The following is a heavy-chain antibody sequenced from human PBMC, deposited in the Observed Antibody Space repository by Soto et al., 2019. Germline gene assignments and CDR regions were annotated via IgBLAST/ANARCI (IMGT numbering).Heavy chain of an antibody. Sequence: QVQLVESGGGVVQPGRSLRLSCAASGFTFSSYAMHWVRQAPGKGLEWVAVISYDGSNKYYADSVKGRFTISRDNSKNTLDLQMNILRAEDTAVYYCARVPSSSGRAHFDYWGQGTLVTVSS. CDR3: ARVPSSSGRAHFDY. V-gene: IGHV3-30-3*01. J-gene: IGHJ4*02. CDR2: ISYDGSNK. CDR1: GFTFSSYA. D-gene: IGHD2-15*01.